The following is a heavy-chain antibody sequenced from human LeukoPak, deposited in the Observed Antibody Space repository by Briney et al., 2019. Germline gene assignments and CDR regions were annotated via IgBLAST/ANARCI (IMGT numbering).Heavy chain of an antibody. J-gene: IGHJ3*02. CDR2: IKQDGSEK. Sequence: GGSLRLSCAASGFTFSSYWMSWVRQAPGKGLEWVANIKQDGSEKYYVDSVKGRFTISRDNAKNSLYLQMNSLRAEDTAVYYCARVPICSGGSCRAFDIWGQGTTVTVSS. D-gene: IGHD2-15*01. CDR3: ARVPICSGGSCRAFDI. CDR1: GFTFSSYW. V-gene: IGHV3-7*01.